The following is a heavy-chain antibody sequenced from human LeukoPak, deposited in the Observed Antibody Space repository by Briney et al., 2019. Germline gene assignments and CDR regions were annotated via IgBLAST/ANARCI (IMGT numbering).Heavy chain of an antibody. J-gene: IGHJ4*02. D-gene: IGHD2-15*01. CDR1: GFTSSSYW. V-gene: IGHV3-7*03. CDR3: ARAPYCIGGSCRFDY. CDR2: IKQDGSEK. Sequence: GGSLRLSCAVSGFTSSSYWMSWVRQAPGKGLEWVANIKQDGSEKYYVDSVKGRFTISRDNAKNSLYLQMDSLRAEDTAVYYCARAPYCIGGSCRFDYWGQGTLVTVSS.